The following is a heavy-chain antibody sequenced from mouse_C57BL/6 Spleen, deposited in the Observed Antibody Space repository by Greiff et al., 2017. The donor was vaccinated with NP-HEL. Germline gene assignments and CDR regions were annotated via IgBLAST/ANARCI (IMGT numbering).Heavy chain of an antibody. V-gene: IGHV1-39*01. D-gene: IGHD2-2*01. Sequence: EVKLQESGPELVKPGASVKISCKASGYSFTDYNMNWVKQSNGKSLEWIGVINPNYGTTSYNQKFKGKATLTVDQSSSTAYMQLNSLTSEDSAVYYCARSWGARLRENWYFDVWGTGTTVTVSS. CDR2: INPNYGTT. J-gene: IGHJ1*03. CDR1: GYSFTDYN. CDR3: ARSWGARLRENWYFDV.